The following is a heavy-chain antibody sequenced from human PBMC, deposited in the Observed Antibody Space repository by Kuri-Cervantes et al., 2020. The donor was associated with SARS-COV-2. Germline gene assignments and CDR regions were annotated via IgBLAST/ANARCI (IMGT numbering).Heavy chain of an antibody. CDR3: ARDPGGVFLRGIMILSAHWFDT. D-gene: IGHD3-9*01. J-gene: IGHJ5*02. CDR2: LDTSGST. V-gene: IGHV4-61*09. Sequence: SQTLSLTCAVSGVSVTGGTYYWAWIRQPAGKGLEWIGHLDTSGSTNYNPSLKSRVTISVDTSKNQFSLKLSSVTAADTAVYYCARDPGGVFLRGIMILSAHWFDTWGQGTLVTVSS. CDR1: GVSVTGGTYY.